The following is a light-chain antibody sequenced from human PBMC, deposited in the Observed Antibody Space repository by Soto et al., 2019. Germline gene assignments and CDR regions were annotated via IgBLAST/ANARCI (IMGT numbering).Light chain of an antibody. CDR2: GAS. CDR3: QQCNNWPLT. J-gene: IGKJ1*01. V-gene: IGKV3-15*01. Sequence: EIVKTQSPATLSVSPGERATLSCRASQSVSSNLAWYQQKPGQTPRLLIYGASTRAPGIPARFSASGSGTEFTLTISSLQSEDFAVYYCQQCNNWPLTFGQGTKVEIK. CDR1: QSVSSN.